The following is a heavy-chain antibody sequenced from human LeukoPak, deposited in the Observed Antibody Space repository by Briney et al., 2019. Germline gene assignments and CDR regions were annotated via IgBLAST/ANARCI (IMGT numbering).Heavy chain of an antibody. Sequence: ASVKVSCKASGYSFTDYYMHWVRQAPGQGLEWMGWINPNSGGTNYAQKFQGRVTMTRDTSISTAYMELSRLRSDDTAVYYCAKWGDYDVLTGYYVSDYWGQGTLVTVSS. J-gene: IGHJ4*02. CDR2: INPNSGGT. D-gene: IGHD3-9*01. V-gene: IGHV1-2*02. CDR3: AKWGDYDVLTGYYVSDY. CDR1: GYSFTDYY.